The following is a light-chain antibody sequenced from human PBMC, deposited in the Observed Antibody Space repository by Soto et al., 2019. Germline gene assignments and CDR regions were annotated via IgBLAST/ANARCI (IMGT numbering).Light chain of an antibody. CDR3: SSYTSSATWE. Sequence: QSVLTQPASVSGSPGQSITISCTGTSSDIGAYNYVSWYQQHPGRAPKLMIYEVTNRPSGVSYRFSGSKSGYTASLTISGLQAEDEADYYCSSYTSSATWEFGGGTQLTVL. V-gene: IGLV2-14*01. CDR2: EVT. CDR1: SSDIGAYNY. J-gene: IGLJ3*02.